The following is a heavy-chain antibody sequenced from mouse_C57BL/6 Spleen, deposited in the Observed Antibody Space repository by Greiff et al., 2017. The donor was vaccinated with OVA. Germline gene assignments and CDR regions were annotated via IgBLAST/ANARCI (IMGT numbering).Heavy chain of an antibody. Sequence: EVQLQQSGPELVKPGASVKMSCKAYGEGVGGDNMHWVKTRPPKTREWIGYIHPNNGCTSYNQKFKGKATLTVNKSSSTAYMELRSLTSEDSAVYYCASPNYYGSSYGFAYWGQGTLVTVSA. CDR2: IHPNNGCT. CDR3: ASPNYYGSSYGFAY. D-gene: IGHD1-1*01. J-gene: IGHJ3*01. CDR1: GEGVGGDN. V-gene: IGHV1-22*01.